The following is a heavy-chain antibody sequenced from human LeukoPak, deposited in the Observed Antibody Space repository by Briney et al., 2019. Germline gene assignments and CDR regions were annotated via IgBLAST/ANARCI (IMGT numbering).Heavy chain of an antibody. Sequence: GGSLRLSCAASGFTFSSYAMSWVRQAPGKGLEWVSGISGSGGSTDYADSVKGRFTISRDSSQNTLCLQMNSLRAEDTAVYYCARGFRYFEYWGQGTLVTISS. CDR2: ISGSGGST. CDR1: GFTFSSYA. CDR3: ARGFRYFEY. V-gene: IGHV3-23*01. J-gene: IGHJ4*02.